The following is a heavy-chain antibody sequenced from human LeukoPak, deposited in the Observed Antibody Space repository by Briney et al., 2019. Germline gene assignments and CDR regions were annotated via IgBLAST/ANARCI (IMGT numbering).Heavy chain of an antibody. CDR3: ARDADSSGSYGTIDY. Sequence: PSETLSLTCTVSGGSISSSSYYWGWIRQPPGKGLEWIGSIYYSGSTYYNPSLKSRVTISVDTSKNQFSLKLSSVTAADTAVYYCARDADSSGSYGTIDYWGQGTLVTVSS. J-gene: IGHJ4*02. V-gene: IGHV4-39*07. CDR1: GGSISSSSYY. D-gene: IGHD6-19*01. CDR2: IYYSGST.